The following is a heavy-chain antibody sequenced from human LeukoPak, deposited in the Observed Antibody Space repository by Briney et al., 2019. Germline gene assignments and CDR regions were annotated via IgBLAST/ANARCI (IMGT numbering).Heavy chain of an antibody. D-gene: IGHD3-10*02. V-gene: IGHV3-30*02. CDR1: GFTFSSYG. Sequence: SGGSLRLSCAASGFTFSSYGMHWVRQAPGKGLEWVAFIRYDGSNKYYADSVKGRSTISRDNSKNTLYLQMNSLRAEDTAVYYCAKVAVTTFGWFDPWGQGTLVTVSS. CDR2: IRYDGSNK. CDR3: AKVAVTTFGWFDP. J-gene: IGHJ5*02.